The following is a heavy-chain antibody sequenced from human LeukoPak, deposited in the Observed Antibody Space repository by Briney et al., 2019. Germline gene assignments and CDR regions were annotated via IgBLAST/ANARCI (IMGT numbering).Heavy chain of an antibody. D-gene: IGHD2-2*02. CDR3: ARVWDVVPAAIKIPHWYFDL. J-gene: IGHJ2*01. CDR1: GYTFTGYY. Sequence: ASVKVSCKASGYTFTGYYMHWVRQAPGQGLEWMGRINPNSGGTNYAQKFQGRVTMTRDTSISTAYMELSRLRSDDTAVYYCARVWDVVPAAIKIPHWYFDLWGRGTLVTVSS. V-gene: IGHV1-2*06. CDR2: INPNSGGT.